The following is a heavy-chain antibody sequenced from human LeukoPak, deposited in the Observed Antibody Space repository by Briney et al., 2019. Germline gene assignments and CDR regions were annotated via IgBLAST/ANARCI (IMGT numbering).Heavy chain of an antibody. CDR3: ARGHDILTGYTRSFDY. J-gene: IGHJ4*02. CDR2: INHSGST. CDR1: GGSFSGYY. D-gene: IGHD3-9*01. Sequence: PSETLSLTCAVYGGSFSGYYWSWIRQPPGKGLEWIGEINHSGSTNYNPSLKSRVTISVDTSKNQFSLKLSSVTAADTAVYYCARGHDILTGYTRSFDYWGQGTLVTVSS. V-gene: IGHV4-34*01.